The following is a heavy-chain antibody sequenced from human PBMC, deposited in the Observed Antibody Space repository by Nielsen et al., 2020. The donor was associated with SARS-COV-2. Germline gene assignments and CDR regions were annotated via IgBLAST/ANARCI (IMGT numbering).Heavy chain of an antibody. CDR2: ISTYNGNT. Sequence: ASVKVSCKTFGYTFTTYDIVWVRQAPGQGLEWMGWISTYNGNTVSSQTLQDRVTLTADTSTSTAYMDLRSLRSEDTAVYYCASIRGYDSSGYYVDYWGQGTLVTVSS. CDR1: GYTFTTYD. D-gene: IGHD3-22*01. J-gene: IGHJ4*02. V-gene: IGHV1-18*04. CDR3: ASIRGYDSSGYYVDY.